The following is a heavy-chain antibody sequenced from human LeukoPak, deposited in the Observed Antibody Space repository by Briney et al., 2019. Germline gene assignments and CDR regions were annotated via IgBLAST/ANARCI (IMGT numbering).Heavy chain of an antibody. CDR2: IIPIFGTA. V-gene: IGHV1-69*13. CDR3: AGAPNYHYDSSGYYYDLSYYYYGMDV. J-gene: IGHJ6*02. CDR1: GGTFSSYA. Sequence: GASVKVSCKASGGTFSSYAISWVRQAPGQGLEWMGGIIPIFGTANYAQKFQGRVTITADESTSTAYMELSSLRSEDTAVYYCAGAPNYHYDSSGYYYDLSYYYYGMDVWGQGTTVTVSS. D-gene: IGHD3-22*01.